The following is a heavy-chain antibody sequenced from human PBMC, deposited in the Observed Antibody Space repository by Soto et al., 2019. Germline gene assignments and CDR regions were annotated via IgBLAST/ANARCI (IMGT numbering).Heavy chain of an antibody. CDR2: IYYSGST. CDR1: GGSISSGGYY. CDR3: ARDHQQLVPGGGYYYYGMDV. Sequence: TSETLSLTCTVSGGSISSGGYYWSWIRQHPGKGLEWIGYIYYSGSTYYNPSLKSRVTISVDTSKNQFSLKLSSVTAADTAVYYCARDHQQLVPGGGYYYYGMDVWGQGTTVTVSS. V-gene: IGHV4-31*03. D-gene: IGHD6-13*01. J-gene: IGHJ6*02.